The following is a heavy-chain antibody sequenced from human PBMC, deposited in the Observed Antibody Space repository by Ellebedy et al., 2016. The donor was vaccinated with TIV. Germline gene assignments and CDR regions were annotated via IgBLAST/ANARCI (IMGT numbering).Heavy chain of an antibody. J-gene: IGHJ4*02. CDR3: ARGGGVAAAGNALDY. CDR1: GYTFTGYY. V-gene: IGHV1-2*05. D-gene: IGHD6-13*01. Sequence: AASVKVSCKTSGYTFTGYYIHWVRHAPGQGLEWMGRINPNSGGTNYAQKFQGRVTMTRDTSISTAYMELRGLISDDTVVFYCARGGGVAAAGNALDYWGQGTLVTVSS. CDR2: INPNSGGT.